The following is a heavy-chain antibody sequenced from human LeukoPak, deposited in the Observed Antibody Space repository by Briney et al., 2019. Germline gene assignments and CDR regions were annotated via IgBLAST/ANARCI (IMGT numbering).Heavy chain of an antibody. CDR1: GGSISSFY. D-gene: IGHD2-8*01. CDR2: IYYTGST. Sequence: SETLSLTCTVSGGSISSFYWSWIRQPPGKGLEWIGYIYYTGSTSYNSSLKSRVTISVDTSKNQFSLNLSSVTAADTAMYYCARAVLATKSEHWFDSWGQGTLVTVSS. V-gene: IGHV4-59*01. CDR3: ARAVLATKSEHWFDS. J-gene: IGHJ5*01.